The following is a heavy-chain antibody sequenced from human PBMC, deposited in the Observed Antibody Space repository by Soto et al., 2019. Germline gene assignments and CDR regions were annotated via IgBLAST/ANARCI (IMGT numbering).Heavy chain of an antibody. V-gene: IGHV3-48*02. J-gene: IGHJ4*02. CDR2: ISASTLTI. Sequence: GGSLRLSCAASGFPFSTYSMSWVRQAPGKGLEWISYISASTLTIFYADSVKGRFTISRDTAQNSLYLQMNSLRDEDTAVYYCARAPQLVASAATGFDSWGQGTLVTVSS. D-gene: IGHD2-2*01. CDR1: GFPFSTYS. CDR3: ARAPQLVASAATGFDS.